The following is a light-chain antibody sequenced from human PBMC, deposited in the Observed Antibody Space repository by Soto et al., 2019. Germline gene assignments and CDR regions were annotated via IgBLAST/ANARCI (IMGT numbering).Light chain of an antibody. CDR3: AAWDDSRDV. J-gene: IGLJ1*01. V-gene: IGLV1-44*01. CDR1: SSHIGSNT. Sequence: QSVLTQPPSASGTPGQRVTISCSGSSSHIGSNTVNWYQQLPGTAPKLLIYSNNQRPSGVPDRFSGSKSGTSASLAISGLQSEDEADYYCAAWDDSRDVFGTGTKLTVL. CDR2: SNN.